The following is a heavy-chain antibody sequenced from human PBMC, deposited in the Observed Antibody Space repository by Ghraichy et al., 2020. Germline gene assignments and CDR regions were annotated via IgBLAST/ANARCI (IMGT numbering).Heavy chain of an antibody. CDR3: AAADRYSSASNWLDP. CDR1: AYTFSTYG. Sequence: ASVKVSCKASAYTFSTYGITWVRQAPGQGLEWMGWISPFNGNTNYAQRFQDRVTLTSDTTTETAYMELRSLRPDDTGFYYCAAADRYSSASNWLDPWGQGTLVTVSS. J-gene: IGHJ5*02. V-gene: IGHV1-18*04. D-gene: IGHD5-24*01. CDR2: ISPFNGNT.